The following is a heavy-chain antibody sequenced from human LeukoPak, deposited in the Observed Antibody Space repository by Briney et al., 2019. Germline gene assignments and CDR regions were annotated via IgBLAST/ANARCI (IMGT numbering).Heavy chain of an antibody. CDR1: GGSISSYY. D-gene: IGHD3-22*01. J-gene: IGHJ4*02. Sequence: PSETLSLTCTVSGGSISSYYWSWIRQPPGKGLEWIGYIYYSGSTNYNPSLKSRVTISVDTSKNQCSLKLSSVTAADTAVYYCARARGARITMIVVVDYFDYWGQGTLVTVSS. CDR3: ARARGARITMIVVVDYFDY. V-gene: IGHV4-59*01. CDR2: IYYSGST.